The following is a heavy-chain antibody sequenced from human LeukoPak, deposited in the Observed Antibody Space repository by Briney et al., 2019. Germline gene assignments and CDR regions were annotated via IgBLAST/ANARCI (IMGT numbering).Heavy chain of an antibody. CDR1: GGSISSSSYY. D-gene: IGHD6-13*01. Sequence: SDTLSLTCTVSGGSISSSSYYWGWLRQPPGKGLELIGNIHYSGSTYYNRSLKSRVTISVDTSKNHFSLKLSSVSAADTAVYYCARTNIAAAYFDYWGQGTLVTVSS. J-gene: IGHJ4*02. CDR3: ARTNIAAAYFDY. CDR2: IHYSGST. V-gene: IGHV4-39*02.